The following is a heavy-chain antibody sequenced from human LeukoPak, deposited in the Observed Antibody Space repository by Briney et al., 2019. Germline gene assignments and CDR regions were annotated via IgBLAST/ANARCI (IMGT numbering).Heavy chain of an antibody. V-gene: IGHV3-7*01. J-gene: IGHJ6*02. CDR1: GFTFSTYW. CDR3: AGTNGYCSGGKCSEYYYYYGMDV. D-gene: IGHD2-15*01. Sequence: GSLRLSCAASGFTFSTYWMSWVRQAPGKGLEWVANIKQDGSEKHYVDSVKGRFTISRDNAKNSVYLQMNSLRAEDTAVYYCAGTNGYCSGGKCSEYYYYYGMDVWGQGTTVTVSS. CDR2: IKQDGSEK.